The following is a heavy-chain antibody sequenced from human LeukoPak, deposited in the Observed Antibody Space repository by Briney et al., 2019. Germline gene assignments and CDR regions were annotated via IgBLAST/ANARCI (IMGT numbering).Heavy chain of an antibody. CDR1: GGSINSDDYY. Sequence: SETLSLTCTVSGGSINSDDYYWSWIRQHPGKGLEWIGHIYYSGCTYYSPSLKSRVAISVDTSKNQFSLKLSSVTAADTAIYYCASRSTYCTKTSCHDYWGQGILVTVSS. D-gene: IGHD2-2*01. V-gene: IGHV4-31*03. CDR3: ASRSTYCTKTSCHDY. J-gene: IGHJ4*02. CDR2: IYYSGCT.